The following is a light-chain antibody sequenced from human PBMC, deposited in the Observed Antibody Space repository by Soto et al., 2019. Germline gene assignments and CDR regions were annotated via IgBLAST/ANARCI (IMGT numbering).Light chain of an antibody. Sequence: DIQMPQSPSTLSASVGDTVSVTCRSSQSVSGWLAWYQQKPGEAPKLLTYDASALPRGVPSRFSGSGSGTKFTLTIASLQPDEFATYYCQQYETFSGTFGPGTKVDIK. V-gene: IGKV1-5*01. CDR3: QQYETFSGT. J-gene: IGKJ1*01. CDR2: DAS. CDR1: QSVSGW.